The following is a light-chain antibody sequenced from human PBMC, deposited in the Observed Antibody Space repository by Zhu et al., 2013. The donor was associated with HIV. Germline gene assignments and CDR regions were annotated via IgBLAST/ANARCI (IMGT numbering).Light chain of an antibody. CDR1: QSVLYNSNNKNY. Sequence: DIVMTQSPDSLVLSLGERATINCKSSQSVLYNSNNKNYLAWYQQKAGQPPNLLIYWAFTRQSGVPDRFSGSGSGTDFTLTISSLQAEDVAVYYCQQYFDTPLTFGGGTKVEIK. CDR3: QQYFDTPLT. CDR2: WAF. J-gene: IGKJ4*01. V-gene: IGKV4-1*01.